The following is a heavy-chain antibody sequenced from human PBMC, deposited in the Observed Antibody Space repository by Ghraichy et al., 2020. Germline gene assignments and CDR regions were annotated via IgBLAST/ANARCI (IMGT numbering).Heavy chain of an antibody. CDR3: ARETSGSYAYFDY. CDR2: IYYSGST. CDR1: GGSISSYY. J-gene: IGHJ4*02. Sequence: SETLSLTCTVSGGSISSYYWSWIRQPPGKGLEWIGYIYYSGSTNYNPSLKSRVTISVDTSKNQFSLKLSSVTAADTAVYYCARETSGSYAYFDYWGQGTLVTVSS. V-gene: IGHV4-59*01. D-gene: IGHD1-26*01.